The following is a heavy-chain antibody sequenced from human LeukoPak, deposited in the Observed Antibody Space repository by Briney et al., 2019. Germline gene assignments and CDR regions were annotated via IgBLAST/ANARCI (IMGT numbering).Heavy chain of an antibody. V-gene: IGHV3-21*01. CDR1: GFTFSSYS. Sequence: GGSLRLSCAASGFTFSSYSMNWVRQAPGKGLEWVSSISSSSSYIYYADSVKGRFTISRDNAKHSLYLQMNSLRAEDTAVYYCARGYIAAAQGNWFVPWGQGTLVTVSS. CDR2: ISSSSSYI. D-gene: IGHD6-13*01. CDR3: ARGYIAAAQGNWFVP. J-gene: IGHJ5*02.